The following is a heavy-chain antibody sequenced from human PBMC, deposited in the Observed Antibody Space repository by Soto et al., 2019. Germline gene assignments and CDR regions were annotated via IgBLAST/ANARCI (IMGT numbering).Heavy chain of an antibody. CDR1: GFTFSSYW. J-gene: IGHJ4*02. Sequence: GGSLRHSCAASGFTFSSYWMHWVRQAPGKGLVWVSRINSDGSSTSYADSVKGRFTISRDNAKNTLYLQMNSLRAEDTAVYYCARGGLSRLVITDYWGQGTLVTVSS. CDR2: INSDGSST. D-gene: IGHD3-9*01. CDR3: ARGGLSRLVITDY. V-gene: IGHV3-74*01.